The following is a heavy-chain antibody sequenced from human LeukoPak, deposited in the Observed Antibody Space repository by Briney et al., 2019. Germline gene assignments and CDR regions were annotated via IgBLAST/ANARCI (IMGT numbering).Heavy chain of an antibody. CDR1: GFTFSSYW. CDR3: ARVGVLEGAAAAFDY. J-gene: IGHJ4*02. V-gene: IGHV3-74*01. Sequence: GGSLRLSCAASGFTFSSYWMHWVRQPPGKGLVWVSRIDSDGSDTTYADPVKGRFTISRDNAKNTLYLQMNSLRAEDTAVYYCARVGVLEGAAAAFDYWGQGILVTVSS. CDR2: IDSDGSDT. D-gene: IGHD6-13*01.